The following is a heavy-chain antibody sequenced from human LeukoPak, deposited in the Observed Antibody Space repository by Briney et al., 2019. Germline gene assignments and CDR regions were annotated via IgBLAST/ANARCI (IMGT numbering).Heavy chain of an antibody. Sequence: GGSLRLSCAASGFTFSDYYMSWVRQAPGKGLEWVSGISGSGGSTDYADSVKGRFTISRDNSKNTLYLQMNSLRAEDTAVYYCATDSSTWYFDYWGQGTQVTVSS. J-gene: IGHJ4*02. CDR3: ATDSSTWYFDY. CDR2: ISGSGGST. V-gene: IGHV3-23*01. CDR1: GFTFSDYY. D-gene: IGHD6-13*01.